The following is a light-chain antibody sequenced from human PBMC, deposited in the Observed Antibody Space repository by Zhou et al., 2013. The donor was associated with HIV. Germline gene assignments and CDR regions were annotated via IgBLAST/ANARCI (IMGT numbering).Light chain of an antibody. CDR3: QQRSNWPPLT. J-gene: IGKJ4*01. CDR2: DAS. Sequence: EIVLTQSPAALSLSPGERATLSCRASQAIGTFLAWYQQRPGQPPRLLIYDASNRATGIPARFSGSGSGTDFTLTISTLEPEDFAVYYCQQRSNWPPLTFGGGTKVELK. CDR1: QAIGTF. V-gene: IGKV3-11*01.